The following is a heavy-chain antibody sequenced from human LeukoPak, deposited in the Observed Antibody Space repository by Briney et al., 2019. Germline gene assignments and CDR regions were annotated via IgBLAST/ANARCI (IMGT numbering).Heavy chain of an antibody. V-gene: IGHV4-59*08. CDR1: GDSITSDY. Sequence: SETLSLTCNVSGDSITSDYWSWIRQSPEKGLEWIGFTFYSGTTSYNPSLQSRVTILMDTSKSQFSLKLSSVTAADTAVYYCARTRPQDHATSYMDVWGKGTTVTVSS. D-gene: IGHD1-26*01. CDR3: ARTRPQDHATSYMDV. CDR2: TFYSGTT. J-gene: IGHJ6*03.